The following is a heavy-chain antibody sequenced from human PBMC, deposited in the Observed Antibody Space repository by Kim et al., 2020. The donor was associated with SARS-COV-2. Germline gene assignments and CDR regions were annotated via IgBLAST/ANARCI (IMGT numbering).Heavy chain of an antibody. D-gene: IGHD2-2*01. Sequence: SETLSLTCAVYGGSFSGYYWSWIRQPPGKGLEWIGEINHSGSTNYNPSXKSRVTIPVATPKNQFSLKLSSVTAADTAVXYXARVIXYCSSTSCYPDAFDIXXXGTXXXVSS. CDR3: ARVIXYCSSTSCYPDAFDI. J-gene: IGHJ3*02. V-gene: IGHV4-34*01. CDR2: INHSGST. CDR1: GGSFSGYY.